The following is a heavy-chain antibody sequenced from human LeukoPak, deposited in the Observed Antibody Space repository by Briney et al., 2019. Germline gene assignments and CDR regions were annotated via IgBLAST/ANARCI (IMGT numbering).Heavy chain of an antibody. D-gene: IGHD5-24*01. V-gene: IGHV3-7*01. Sequence: GGSLRLYCVGSGFTFRNHWVNWVRQSPRKGLEWVANIKPDGIDKYYVDSARGRFTVSRDNAKNSAFLQMNSLRAEDTAIYYCATISAQTFDIWGQGTLVSVSS. J-gene: IGHJ3*02. CDR2: IKPDGIDK. CDR1: GFTFRNHW. CDR3: ATISAQTFDI.